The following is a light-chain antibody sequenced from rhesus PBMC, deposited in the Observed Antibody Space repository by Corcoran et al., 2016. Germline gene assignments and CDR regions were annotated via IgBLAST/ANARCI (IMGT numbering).Light chain of an antibody. V-gene: IGKV1-33*02. J-gene: IGKJ2*01. CDR1: QGISNW. CDR2: AAS. Sequence: DIQMTQSPSSLSASVGDRVTITCQVSQGISNWLAWYQQKPGKAPKPLIYAASSLQSGIPSRFSGRGSGTEFTLTISSLQPEQFATYYCQQHNSNPCSFGEGTTVEIK. CDR3: QQHNSNPCS.